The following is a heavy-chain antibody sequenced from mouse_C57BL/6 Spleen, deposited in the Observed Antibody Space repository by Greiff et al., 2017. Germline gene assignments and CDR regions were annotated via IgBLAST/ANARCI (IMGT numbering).Heavy chain of an antibody. CDR3: ARGESYYGNYLDY. D-gene: IGHD2-1*01. J-gene: IGHJ2*01. Sequence: QVQLQESGAELVRPGASVKLSCKASGYTFTDYYINWVKQRPGQGLEWIARIYPGSGNTYYNEKFKGKATLTAEKSSSTAYMQLSSLTSEDSAVYFCARGESYYGNYLDYWGQGTTLTVSS. CDR1: GYTFTDYY. CDR2: IYPGSGNT. V-gene: IGHV1-76*01.